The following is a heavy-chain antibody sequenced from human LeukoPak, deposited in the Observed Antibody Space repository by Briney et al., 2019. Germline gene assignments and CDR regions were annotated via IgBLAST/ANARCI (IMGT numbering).Heavy chain of an antibody. CDR2: INHSGST. CDR1: GGSISSSSYY. V-gene: IGHV4-39*01. D-gene: IGHD3-22*01. CDR3: ARQDYYDSSGYYVYFDY. J-gene: IGHJ4*02. Sequence: SETLSLTCTVSGGSISSSSYYWGWIRQPPGKGLEWIGEINHSGSTNYNPSLKSRVTISVDTSKNQFSLKPSSVTAADTAVYYCARQDYYDSSGYYVYFDYWGQGTLVTVSS.